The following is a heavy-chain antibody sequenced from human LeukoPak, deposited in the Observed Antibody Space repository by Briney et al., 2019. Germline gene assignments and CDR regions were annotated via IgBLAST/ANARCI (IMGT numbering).Heavy chain of an antibody. CDR3: AKGFDSSYWFFDL. D-gene: IGHD3-22*01. Sequence: GGSLRLFCAASGFIFSSYAMNWAREARGEGLEGASESSGRGGSTHYADSVKGRFPISRDNSKNTLYLQMNSLRAEDTAVYYCAKGFDSSYWFFDLWGRGTLVTVSS. J-gene: IGHJ2*01. CDR2: SSGRGGST. V-gene: IGHV3-23*01. CDR1: GFIFSSYA.